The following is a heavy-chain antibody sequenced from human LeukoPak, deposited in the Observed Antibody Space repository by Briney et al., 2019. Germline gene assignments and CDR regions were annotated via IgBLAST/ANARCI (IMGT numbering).Heavy chain of an antibody. J-gene: IGHJ4*02. V-gene: IGHV3-53*01. CDR1: GFSVSANH. D-gene: IGHD3-22*01. CDR3: ARERDYDTYFDY. CDR2: RQPGNVS. Sequence: GGSLRLSCAVSGFSVSANHVAWVRQAPGKGLEWVSVRQPGNVSYYGDSVKGRFTTSIDSSKNTLHLQMNSLTSEDTALYYCARERDYDTYFDYWGQGTPVIVSS.